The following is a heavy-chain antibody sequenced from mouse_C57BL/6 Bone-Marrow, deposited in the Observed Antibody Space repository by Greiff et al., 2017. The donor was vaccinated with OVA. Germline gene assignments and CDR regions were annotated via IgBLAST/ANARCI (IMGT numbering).Heavy chain of an antibody. D-gene: IGHD1-1*01. V-gene: IGHV1-7*01. Sequence: QVQLQQSGAELAKPGASVKLSCKASGYTFTSYWMHWVKQRPGQGLEWIGYINPSSGYTKYNQKFKDKATLTADKSSSTAYMQLSSLTYEDSAVYYCASPYYGSSYGFAYWGQGTLVTVSA. CDR3: ASPYYGSSYGFAY. J-gene: IGHJ3*01. CDR2: INPSSGYT. CDR1: GYTFTSYW.